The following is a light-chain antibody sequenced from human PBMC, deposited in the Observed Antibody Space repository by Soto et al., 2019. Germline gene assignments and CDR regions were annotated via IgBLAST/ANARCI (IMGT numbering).Light chain of an antibody. Sequence: SVLTQPPSVSGAPGQRVTISCTGSNSNIGADYDVHWYQHLPGTAPKLLIYGNSNRPSGVPDRFSGSKSGPSASLAITGLQAEDEADYYCQSFDSSLSGSVFGGGTKLTVL. CDR1: NSNIGADYD. J-gene: IGLJ2*01. CDR3: QSFDSSLSGSV. V-gene: IGLV1-40*01. CDR2: GNS.